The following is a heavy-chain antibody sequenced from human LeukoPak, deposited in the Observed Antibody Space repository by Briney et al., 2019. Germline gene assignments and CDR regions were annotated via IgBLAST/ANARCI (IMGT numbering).Heavy chain of an antibody. CDR2: ISSSSSTI. CDR3: ARGSEAAAGTGSSDAFDI. J-gene: IGHJ3*02. V-gene: IGHV3-48*01. Sequence: GGSLRLSCAASGFTFSSYSMNWVRQAPGKGLEWVSYISSSSSTIYYADSVKGRFTISRDNAKNSLYLQMNSLRAEDTAVYYCARGSEAAAGTGSSDAFDIWGQGTMVTVSS. CDR1: GFTFSSYS. D-gene: IGHD6-13*01.